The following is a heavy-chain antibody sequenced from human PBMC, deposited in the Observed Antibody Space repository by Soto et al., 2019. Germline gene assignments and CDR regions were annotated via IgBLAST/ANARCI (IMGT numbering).Heavy chain of an antibody. J-gene: IGHJ4*02. CDR1: GNSFVTYA. D-gene: IGHD3-10*01. CDR2: INVGSGNT. CDR3: ARVPPWGDSGSFYIQHYDS. V-gene: IGHV1-3*01. Sequence: ASVKVSCKSSGNSFVTYAIHWVRQAPGQRLQWMGWINVGSGNTKYAQDFQGRVTFTRDTAATTTFMELSSLRSEDAAVYYCARVPPWGDSGSFYIQHYDSWGQGTLVTVSS.